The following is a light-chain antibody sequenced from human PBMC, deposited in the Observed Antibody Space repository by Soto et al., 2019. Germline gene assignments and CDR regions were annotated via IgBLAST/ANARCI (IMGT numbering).Light chain of an antibody. V-gene: IGKV4-1*01. CDR1: QSVLYSSNNKNY. CDR2: WAS. J-gene: IGKJ1*01. Sequence: DIVMTQSPDSLAVSLGETATINCKSRQSVLYSSNNKNYLAWYQQKPGQPPKLLIYWASTRDSGVPDRFSGSGSGTDFTFTISSLQAEDVAVYYCQQYYSTPTWTFGQGTKVEIK. CDR3: QQYYSTPTWT.